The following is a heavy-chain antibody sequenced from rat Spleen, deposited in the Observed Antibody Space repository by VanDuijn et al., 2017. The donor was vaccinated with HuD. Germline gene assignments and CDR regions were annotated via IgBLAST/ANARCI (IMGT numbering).Heavy chain of an antibody. CDR1: GFTFNNYD. V-gene: IGHV5-25*01. J-gene: IGHJ1*01. D-gene: IGHD4-6*01. CDR2: INFDGSGT. Sequence: EVQLVESGGGLVQPGRSMKLSCAASGFTFNNYDMAWVRQAPTKGLEWVASINFDGSGTYYRDSVKGRFTVSRDNAKTTLFLQMDSLRSEDTATYYCARHRNLGYWHFDFWGPGTMVTVSS. CDR3: ARHRNLGYWHFDF.